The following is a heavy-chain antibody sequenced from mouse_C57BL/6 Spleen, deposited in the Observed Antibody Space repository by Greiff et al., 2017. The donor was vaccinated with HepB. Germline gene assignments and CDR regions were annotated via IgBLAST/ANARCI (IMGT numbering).Heavy chain of an antibody. CDR2: ISYDGSN. V-gene: IGHV3-6*01. J-gene: IGHJ3*01. D-gene: IGHD4-1*02. CDR3: ARDPNWEAWFAY. CDR1: GYSITSGYY. Sequence: EVQLQESGPGLVKPSQSLSLTCSVTGYSITSGYYWNWIRQFPGNKLEWMGYISYDGSNNYNPSLKNRISITRDTSKNQFFLKLNSVTTEDTATYYCARDPNWEAWFAYWGQGTLVTVSA.